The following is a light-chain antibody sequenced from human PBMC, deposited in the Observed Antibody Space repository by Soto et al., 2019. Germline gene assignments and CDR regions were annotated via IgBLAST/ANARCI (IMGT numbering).Light chain of an antibody. CDR2: SND. V-gene: IGLV1-44*01. Sequence: QSVLTQPPSASGTPGQRVTISCSGSSSNIGSNTVNWYQQLSGTAPKLLIYSNDQRPSGVPDRFSGSKSGTSASLAISGLESEDEADYYCAAFDDSLNGWVFGGGTKLTVL. J-gene: IGLJ3*02. CDR1: SSNIGSNT. CDR3: AAFDDSLNGWV.